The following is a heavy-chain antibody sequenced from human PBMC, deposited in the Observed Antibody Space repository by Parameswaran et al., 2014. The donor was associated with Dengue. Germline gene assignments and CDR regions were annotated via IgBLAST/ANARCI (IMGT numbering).Heavy chain of an antibody. J-gene: IGHJ4*02. Sequence: VRQMPGKGLEWVSYISSSSSYTNYADSVKGRFTISRDNAKNSLYLQMNSLRAEDTAVYYCARDGDSYGYTGYSSSWYVDYWGQGTLVTVSS. CDR2: ISSSSSYT. D-gene: IGHD6-13*01. CDR3: ARDGDSYGYTGYSSSWYVDY. V-gene: IGHV3-11*05.